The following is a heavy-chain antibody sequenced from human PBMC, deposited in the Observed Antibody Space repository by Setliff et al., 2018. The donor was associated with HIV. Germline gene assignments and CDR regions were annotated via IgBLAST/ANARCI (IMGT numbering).Heavy chain of an antibody. CDR2: FYYSGSS. Sequence: SETLSLTCTVSGDSISRRTYYWGWIRQPPGKGLEWIGNFYYSGSSHYNPSLKSRVTISVDTSKNQFSLKLISVSAADTAVYYCAKLLPAADMAREIDSWGQGTLVTVSS. CDR1: GDSISRRTYY. V-gene: IGHV4-39*01. J-gene: IGHJ4*02. CDR3: AKLLPAADMAREIDS. D-gene: IGHD2-2*01.